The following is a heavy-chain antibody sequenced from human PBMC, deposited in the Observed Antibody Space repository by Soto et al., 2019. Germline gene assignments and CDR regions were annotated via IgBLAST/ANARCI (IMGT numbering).Heavy chain of an antibody. J-gene: IGHJ4*02. CDR3: ARDLGWAFDC. D-gene: IGHD6-19*01. V-gene: IGHV3-48*02. CDR1: GFTFSSFS. CDR2: IGGGGRLI. Sequence: EVQLVESGGGLVQRGGSLRLSCAASGFTFSSFSMNWVRQAPGMGLEWISYIGGGGRLISYADSVKGRFAISRDNAQNSLYLQMDSLRDEDTAVYYCARDLGWAFDCWGQGTLVTVSS.